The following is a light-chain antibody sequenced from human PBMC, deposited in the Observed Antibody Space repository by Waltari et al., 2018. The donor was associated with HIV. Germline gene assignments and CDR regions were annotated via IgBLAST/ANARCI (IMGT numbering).Light chain of an antibody. CDR2: DVN. V-gene: IGLV2-14*03. CDR3: SSYAGRNNYV. CDR1: SSDIGGYNY. Sequence: QSALTQPASVSGSPGQSITISCTGTSSDIGGYNYVSWYQQHPGKAPKLVIYDVNKRPSGISNRFSGSKSGNTASLTVSGLQAEDEANYYCSSYAGRNNYVFGTGTEVT. J-gene: IGLJ1*01.